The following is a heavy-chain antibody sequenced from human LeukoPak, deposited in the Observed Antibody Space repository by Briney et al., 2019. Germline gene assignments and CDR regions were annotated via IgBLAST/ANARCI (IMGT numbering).Heavy chain of an antibody. CDR1: GFTFSLYT. V-gene: IGHV3-30*04. Sequence: GGSLRLSCAASGFTFSLYTMHWVRQAPGKGLEWVAVISYDGSDKYYADSVKGRFTISRDNSKNTLFLQMNSLRAEDTAVYYCAELGITMIGGVWGKGTTVTISS. J-gene: IGHJ6*04. D-gene: IGHD3-10*02. CDR2: ISYDGSDK. CDR3: AELGITMIGGV.